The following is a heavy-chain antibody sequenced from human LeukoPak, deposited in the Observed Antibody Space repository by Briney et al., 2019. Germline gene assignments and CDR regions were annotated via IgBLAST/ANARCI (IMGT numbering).Heavy chain of an antibody. CDR3: ARATPGIAVANY. J-gene: IGHJ4*02. CDR1: GYTFTGYY. D-gene: IGHD6-19*01. V-gene: IGHV1-2*06. Sequence: ASVKVSCKASGYTFTGYYMHWVRQAPGQGLEWMGRINPNSGGTNYAQKFQGRVTMTRGTSISTAYMGLSRLRSDDTAVYYCARATPGIAVANYWGQGTLVTVSS. CDR2: INPNSGGT.